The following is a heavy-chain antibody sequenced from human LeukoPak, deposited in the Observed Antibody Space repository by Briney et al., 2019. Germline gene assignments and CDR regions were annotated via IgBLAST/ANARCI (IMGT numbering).Heavy chain of an antibody. V-gene: IGHV4-39*07. Sequence: SETLSLTCTVSGGSIRSSYYYWGWIRQPPGKGLEWIGSIYDSGSTYYNPSLKSRVTISVDTSKNQFSLKLSSVTAADTAVYYCARVVVTAISEYFQHWGQGTLVTVSS. CDR2: IYDSGST. D-gene: IGHD2-21*02. J-gene: IGHJ1*01. CDR1: GGSIRSSYYY. CDR3: ARVVVTAISEYFQH.